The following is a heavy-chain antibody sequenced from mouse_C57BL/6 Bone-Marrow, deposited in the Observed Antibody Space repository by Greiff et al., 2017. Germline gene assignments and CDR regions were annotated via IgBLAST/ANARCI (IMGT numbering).Heavy chain of an antibody. J-gene: IGHJ4*01. Sequence: EVQRVESGGGLVQSGRSLRLSCATSGFTFSDFYMEWVRQAPGKGLEWIAASRNKANDYTTEYSASVKGRFIVSRDTSQSILYLQMKALRAEDTAIYYCARDEGDSYAMDYWGQGTSVTVSS. V-gene: IGHV7-1*01. CDR1: GFTFSDFY. CDR2: SRNKANDYTT. CDR3: ARDEGDSYAMDY.